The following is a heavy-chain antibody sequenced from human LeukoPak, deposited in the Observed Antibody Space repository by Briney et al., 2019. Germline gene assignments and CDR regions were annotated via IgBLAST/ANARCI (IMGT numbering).Heavy chain of an antibody. V-gene: IGHV4-34*01. CDR3: ATGLTVTTHNWFDP. Sequence: SETLSLTCAVYVESFSGYYWSWVRQSPGRGLEWIGEINHSGTTNYNPSLKSRVTMSVDTSKNQFSLKLSSVTAADTAVYYCATGLTVTTHNWFDPWGQGTLVTVSS. D-gene: IGHD4-17*01. CDR1: VESFSGYY. CDR2: INHSGTT. J-gene: IGHJ5*02.